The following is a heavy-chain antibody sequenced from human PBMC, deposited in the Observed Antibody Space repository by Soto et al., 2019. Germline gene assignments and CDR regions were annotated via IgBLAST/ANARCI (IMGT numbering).Heavy chain of an antibody. V-gene: IGHV1-3*01. Sequence: ASVKVSCKASGYTFTSYAMHWVRQAPGQRLEWMGWINAGNGNTKYSQKFQGRVTITRDTSAGTAYMELSSLRSEDTAVYYCASRSGYYISYGMDVWGQGTTVTVSS. CDR3: ASRSGYYISYGMDV. D-gene: IGHD3-3*01. J-gene: IGHJ6*02. CDR1: GYTFTSYA. CDR2: INAGNGNT.